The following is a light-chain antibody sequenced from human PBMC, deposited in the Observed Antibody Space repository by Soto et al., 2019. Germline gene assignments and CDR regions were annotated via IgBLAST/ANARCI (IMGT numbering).Light chain of an antibody. CDR1: QSIKTY. J-gene: IGKJ5*01. V-gene: IGKV1-39*01. CDR3: QQCYTTPRT. CDR2: DAS. Sequence: EIQMTQSPSSLSASVGARVTITCRASQSIKTYLHWYQQKPGNAPSLLIYDASSLQSGVPSTFSGSGSGTDFTLTISSMQPEDFATYYCQQCYTTPRTFVQGTRLEI.